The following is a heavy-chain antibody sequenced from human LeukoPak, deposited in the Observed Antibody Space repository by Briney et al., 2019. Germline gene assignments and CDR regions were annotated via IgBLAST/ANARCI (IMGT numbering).Heavy chain of an antibody. CDR1: GGSISSGGYY. V-gene: IGHV4-31*03. J-gene: IGHJ5*02. CDR3: ARGDSSWYEGNWFDP. CDR2: IYYSGST. Sequence: KTPQTLSLTCTVSGGSISSGGYYWSWIRQHPGKGLEWIGYIYYSGSTYYNPSLKSRVTISVDTSKNQFSLKLSSVTAADTAVYYCARGDSSWYEGNWFDPWGQGTLVTVSS. D-gene: IGHD6-13*01.